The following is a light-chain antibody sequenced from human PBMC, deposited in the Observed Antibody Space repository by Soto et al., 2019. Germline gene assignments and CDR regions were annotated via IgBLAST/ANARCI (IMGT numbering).Light chain of an antibody. CDR3: LQSYTFPFT. Sequence: DIQMTQSPFSLSASVGDTVTLTCRASQGISNYLNWLQQKPGKAPKLLIYAASTLQTGVPSRFSGSESGTDFTLTISSLQPEDFAIYFCLQSYTFPFTFGPGTRVEIK. CDR2: AAS. CDR1: QGISNY. J-gene: IGKJ3*01. V-gene: IGKV1-39*01.